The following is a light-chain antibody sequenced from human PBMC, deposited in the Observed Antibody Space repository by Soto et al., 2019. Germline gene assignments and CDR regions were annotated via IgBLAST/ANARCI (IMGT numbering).Light chain of an antibody. CDR2: GTS. CDR1: QSVSNRE. CDR3: QRYNNWPLT. J-gene: IGKJ4*01. V-gene: IGKV3-15*01. Sequence: EIVLTQSPGTLSLSPGERATLSCRASQSVSNREIAWYQQIPGQAPRLLIFGTSNRATGVPARFSGSGSGTEFTLTINSLQSEDFAVYYCQRYNNWPLTFGGGTKVESK.